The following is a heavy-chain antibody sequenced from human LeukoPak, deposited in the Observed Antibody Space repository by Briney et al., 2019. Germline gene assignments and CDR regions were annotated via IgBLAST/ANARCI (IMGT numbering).Heavy chain of an antibody. V-gene: IGHV4-61*02. Sequence: SQTLSLTCTVSGGSISSGSYYWSWIRQPAGKGLEWIGRIYTSGSTNYNPSLKSRVTISVDTSKDQFSLKLSSVTAADTAVYYCAREGSRTIFGVVIFDYWGQGTLVTVPS. D-gene: IGHD3-3*01. CDR3: AREGSRTIFGVVIFDY. CDR1: GGSISSGSYY. CDR2: IYTSGST. J-gene: IGHJ4*02.